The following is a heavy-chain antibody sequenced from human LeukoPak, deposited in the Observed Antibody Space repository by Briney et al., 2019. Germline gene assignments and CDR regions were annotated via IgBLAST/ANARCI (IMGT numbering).Heavy chain of an antibody. J-gene: IGHJ4*02. CDR3: ARNLAVAPHAYYFDY. CDR1: GYTFTCYY. Sequence: ASVKVTFKASGYTFTCYYMHRVRQAPGQGLEWMGLINAGNGNTKYSQEFQGRVTITRDTSASTAYMELSSLRSEDMAVYYCARNLAVAPHAYYFDYWGQGTLVTVSS. CDR2: INAGNGNT. D-gene: IGHD6-19*01. V-gene: IGHV1-3*03.